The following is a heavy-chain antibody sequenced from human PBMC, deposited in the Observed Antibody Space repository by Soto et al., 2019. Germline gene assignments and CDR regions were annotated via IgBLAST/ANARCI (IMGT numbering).Heavy chain of an antibody. V-gene: IGHV4-59*08. Sequence: PSETLSLTCTVSGGPISSYYWSWIRQPPGKGLEWIGYIYYSGSTNYNPSLKSRVTISVDTSKNQFSLKLSSVTAADTAVYYCASINAVAGSNWFDPWGQGTLVTVSS. J-gene: IGHJ5*02. CDR3: ASINAVAGSNWFDP. D-gene: IGHD6-19*01. CDR1: GGPISSYY. CDR2: IYYSGST.